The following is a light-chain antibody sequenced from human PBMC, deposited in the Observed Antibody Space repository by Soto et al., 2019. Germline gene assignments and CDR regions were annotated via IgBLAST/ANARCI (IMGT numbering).Light chain of an antibody. J-gene: IGKJ2*01. CDR2: AAS. Sequence: DIQMTQSPSSLSASVGDRVTITCRASQSISSYLNWYQQKPGKAPKLLIYAASSLQSGVPSRFSGSASGTDFTLTISSLQPEDFATYYCQQSYSTPPYTFCQGTKLESK. CDR1: QSISSY. V-gene: IGKV1-39*01. CDR3: QQSYSTPPYT.